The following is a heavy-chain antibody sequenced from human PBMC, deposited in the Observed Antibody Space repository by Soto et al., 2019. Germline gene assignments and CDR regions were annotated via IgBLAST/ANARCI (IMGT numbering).Heavy chain of an antibody. V-gene: IGHV3-30*18. Sequence: QVQLVESGGGVVQPGRSLRLSCAASGFTFSSYGMHWVRQAPGKGLEWVAVISYDGSNKYYADSVKGRFTISRDNSNNTLYLQMNSLRAEDTAVYYCAKDLDYPYYFDYWGQGTLVTVSS. D-gene: IGHD5-12*01. CDR1: GFTFSSYG. CDR3: AKDLDYPYYFDY. CDR2: ISYDGSNK. J-gene: IGHJ4*02.